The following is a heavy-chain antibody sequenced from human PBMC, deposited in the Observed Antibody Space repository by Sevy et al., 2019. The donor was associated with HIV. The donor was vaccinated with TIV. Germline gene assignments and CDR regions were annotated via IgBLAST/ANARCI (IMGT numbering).Heavy chain of an antibody. CDR3: VRGIDRLLTTYFDL. Sequence: GGSLRLSCAASAFTLDDYAMNWVRQAPGKGLEWVSGISSNGGYKGYADSVKGRFTISRDNAKKSLYLQMNSLRVEDTALYYCVRGIDRLLTTYFDLWGQGTLVTVSS. D-gene: IGHD4-4*01. J-gene: IGHJ4*02. CDR2: ISSNGGYK. V-gene: IGHV3-9*01. CDR1: AFTLDDYA.